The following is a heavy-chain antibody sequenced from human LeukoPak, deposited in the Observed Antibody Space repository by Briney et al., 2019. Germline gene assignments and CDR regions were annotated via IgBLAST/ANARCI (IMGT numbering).Heavy chain of an antibody. V-gene: IGHV3-23*01. CDR2: ISGSGGST. CDR1: GFTFSSYA. CDR3: AKGTTANYYYYYGMDA. D-gene: IGHD4-11*01. J-gene: IGHJ6*02. Sequence: GGSLRLSCAASGFTFSSYAMSWVRQAPGKGLEWVSAISGSGGSTYYADSVKGRFTISRDNSKNTLYLQMNSLRAEDTAVYYCAKGTTANYYYYYGMDAWGQGTTVTVSS.